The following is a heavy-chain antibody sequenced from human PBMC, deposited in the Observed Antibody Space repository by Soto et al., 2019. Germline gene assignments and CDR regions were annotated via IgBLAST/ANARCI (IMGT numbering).Heavy chain of an antibody. CDR1: GFTFSRYS. CDR2: ISSSSTTM. V-gene: IGHV3-48*01. CDR3: ARDSGFGSGNSYWYFDL. D-gene: IGHD6-19*01. Sequence: PGGSLRLSCAVSGFTFSRYSMSWVRQTPGKGLEWVSYISSSSTTMYYADSVKGRFIISRDNAKNSLYLQVNNLRAEDTAVYYCARDSGFGSGNSYWYFDLWGRGTLVTV. J-gene: IGHJ2*01.